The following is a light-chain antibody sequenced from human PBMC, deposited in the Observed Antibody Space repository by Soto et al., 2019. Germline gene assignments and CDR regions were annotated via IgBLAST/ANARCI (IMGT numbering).Light chain of an antibody. CDR1: SSDVGGYNY. V-gene: IGLV2-14*01. Sequence: QSALTQPASVSGSPGQSITISCTGTSSDVGGYNYVSWYQQHPGKAPKLMIYEVSNRPSGVSNRFSGSKSSNTASLTISGRQAEDEADYYCSSYTSSSIDYVFGTGTKLTVL. J-gene: IGLJ1*01. CDR2: EVS. CDR3: SSYTSSSIDYV.